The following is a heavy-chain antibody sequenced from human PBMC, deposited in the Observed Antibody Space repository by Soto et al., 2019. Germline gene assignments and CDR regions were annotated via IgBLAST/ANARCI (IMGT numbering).Heavy chain of an antibody. CDR2: INAGNGNT. CDR1: RYTFTSYA. CDR3: AEGYCSSTSCHDYYGMDV. D-gene: IGHD2-2*01. J-gene: IGHJ6*02. V-gene: IGHV1-3*01. Sequence: ASVKVSCKASRYTFTSYAMHWARQAPGQRLEWMGWINAGNGNTRYSQKFQGRVTITRDTSASTAYMELSSLRSEDTAVYYCAEGYCSSTSCHDYYGMDVWGQGTTVTVSS.